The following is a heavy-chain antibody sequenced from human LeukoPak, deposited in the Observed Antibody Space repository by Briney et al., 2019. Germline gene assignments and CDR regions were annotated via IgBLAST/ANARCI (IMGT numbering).Heavy chain of an antibody. CDR1: GYTFTSYS. CDR2: ISAYNGNT. D-gene: IGHD2-2*01. V-gene: IGHV1-18*04. J-gene: IGHJ4*02. Sequence: ASVKVSCKASGYTFTSYSISCVRQAPGQGLQWMGWISAYNGNTNYAQKLQGRVTMTTDTSTSTAYMELRSLRSDDTAVYYCARRYCSSTSCHVDYWGQGTLVTVSS. CDR3: ARRYCSSTSCHVDY.